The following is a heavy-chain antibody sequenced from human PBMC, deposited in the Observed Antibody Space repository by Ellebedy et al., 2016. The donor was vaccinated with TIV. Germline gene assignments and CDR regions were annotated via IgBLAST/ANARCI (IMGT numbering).Heavy chain of an antibody. V-gene: IGHV1-3*01. D-gene: IGHD3-16*01. Sequence: ASVKVSCKASGYTFTNYDIIWVRQATGQGLEWMGWINAGNGNTKYSQKFQGRVSFTRDTSASCAYMDLSSLRSEDTAVYYCARERIMINIGGVPDYWGQGTLVTVSS. J-gene: IGHJ4*02. CDR1: GYTFTNYD. CDR3: ARERIMINIGGVPDY. CDR2: INAGNGNT.